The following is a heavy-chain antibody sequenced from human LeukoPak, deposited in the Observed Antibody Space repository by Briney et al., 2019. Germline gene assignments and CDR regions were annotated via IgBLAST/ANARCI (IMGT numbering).Heavy chain of an antibody. V-gene: IGHV4-34*01. D-gene: IGHD5-18*01. CDR3: ARGYSYGS. J-gene: IGHJ5*02. CDR2: INHSGST. CDR1: GGSFSGYY. Sequence: SETLSLTCAVYGGSFSGYYWSWIRQPPGKGLEWIGEINHSGSTNYNPSLKSRVTISVDTSKNQFSLKLSPVTAADTAVYYCARGYSYGSWGQGTLVTVSS.